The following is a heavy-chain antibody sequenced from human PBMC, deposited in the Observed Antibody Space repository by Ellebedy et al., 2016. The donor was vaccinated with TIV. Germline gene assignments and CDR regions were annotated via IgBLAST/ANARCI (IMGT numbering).Heavy chain of an antibody. J-gene: IGHJ4*02. CDR3: AKDPTSPYCSGGSCTTAG. D-gene: IGHD2-15*01. CDR2: ISGSGGST. CDR1: GFTFSSYA. Sequence: GESLKISXAASGFTFSSYAMSWVRQAPGKGLEWVSAISGSGGSTYYADSVKGRFTISRDNSKNTLYLQMNSLRAEDTAVYYCAKDPTSPYCSGGSCTTAGWGQGTLVTVSS. V-gene: IGHV3-23*01.